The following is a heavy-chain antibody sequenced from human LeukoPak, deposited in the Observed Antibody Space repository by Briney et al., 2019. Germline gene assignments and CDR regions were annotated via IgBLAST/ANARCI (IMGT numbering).Heavy chain of an antibody. J-gene: IGHJ5*02. Sequence: SETLSLTCTVSGGSISSYYWSWIRQPAGKGLEWIGRIYTSGSTNYNPSLKSRVTISVDKSKNQFSLELSSVTAADTAVYYCARGVPAALNWFDPWGQGTLVTVSS. CDR2: IYTSGST. D-gene: IGHD2-2*01. V-gene: IGHV4-4*07. CDR1: GGSISSYY. CDR3: ARGVPAALNWFDP.